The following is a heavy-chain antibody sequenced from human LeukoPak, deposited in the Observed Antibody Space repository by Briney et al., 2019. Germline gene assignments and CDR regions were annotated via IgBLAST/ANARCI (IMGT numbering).Heavy chain of an antibody. CDR2: ISHTGTT. V-gene: IGHV4-38-2*02. Sequence: SETLSLTCTVSDYTIGSGYSWGWIRQPPGKGLEWIATISHTGTTYYNPSLKTRVTMTLDTSRNQFSLRLSSVTAAGTAVYYCARDLSVYYYYYFDFWGQGTLVTVSS. D-gene: IGHD3-22*01. CDR3: ARDLSVYYYYYFDF. J-gene: IGHJ4*02. CDR1: DYTIGSGYS.